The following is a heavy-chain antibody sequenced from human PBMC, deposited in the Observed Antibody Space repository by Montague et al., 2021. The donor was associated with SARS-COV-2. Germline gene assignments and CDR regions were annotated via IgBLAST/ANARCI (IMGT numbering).Heavy chain of an antibody. CDR3: ARQIQQVVLSPAKLTNWFDP. CDR2: IYHSGST. J-gene: IGHJ5*02. V-gene: IGHV4-4*02. D-gene: IGHD2-15*01. CDR1: GASITSSNW. Sequence: SETLSLTCTVSGASITSSNWWNWVRQPPRKGLEWIGQIYHSGSTNYNPSLKSRLTLSLDKSKNQFSLNLSSVTAADTAVYYCARQIQQVVLSPAKLTNWFDPWGLGALVTVAS.